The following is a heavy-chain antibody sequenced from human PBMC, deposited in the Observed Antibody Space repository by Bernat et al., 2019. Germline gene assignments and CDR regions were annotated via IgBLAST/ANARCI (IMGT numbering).Heavy chain of an antibody. CDR3: AKVVSSSYPVDY. J-gene: IGHJ4*02. V-gene: IGHV3-30*18. CDR2: ISYDGSNK. D-gene: IGHD1-26*01. Sequence: QVQLVESGGGVVQPGRSLRLSCAASGFTFSSYGMHWVRQAPGKGLEWVAVISYDGSNKYYADSVKGRFTISRDNSKNTLYLQMNSLRAEDTAVYYCAKVVSSSYPVDYWGQGTLVTVSS. CDR1: GFTFSSYG.